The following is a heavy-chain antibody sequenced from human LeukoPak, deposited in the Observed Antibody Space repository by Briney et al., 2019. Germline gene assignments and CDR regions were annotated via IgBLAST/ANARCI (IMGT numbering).Heavy chain of an antibody. J-gene: IGHJ2*01. V-gene: IGHV3-23*01. CDR1: GFTFSSYA. D-gene: IGHD2-2*02. Sequence: GGSLRLSCAASGFTFSSYAMIWVRQAPGKGLEWVSAISGSGGNTYYADSVKGRFTISRDNSKNTLYLQMNSLRAEDTAIYYCAKDPADYHLLYSRYFDLWGRGTLVTVSS. CDR2: ISGSGGNT. CDR3: AKDPADYHLLYSRYFDL.